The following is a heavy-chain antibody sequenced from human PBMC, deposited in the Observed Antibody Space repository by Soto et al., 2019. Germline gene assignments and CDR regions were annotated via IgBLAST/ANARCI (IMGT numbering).Heavy chain of an antibody. CDR1: GFIFSEST. J-gene: IGHJ4*02. CDR2: VSTSGRST. D-gene: IGHD2-15*01. V-gene: IGHV3-64D*06. Sequence: GGSLRLSCSASGFIFSESTIYWVCQVPGKGLEAISAVSTSGRSTYYADSVKDRFTISRDNSKNTLFLQMGSLRPEDTAIYYCVKQAHGLDGVAFDYWGQGTQVTVSS. CDR3: VKQAHGLDGVAFDY.